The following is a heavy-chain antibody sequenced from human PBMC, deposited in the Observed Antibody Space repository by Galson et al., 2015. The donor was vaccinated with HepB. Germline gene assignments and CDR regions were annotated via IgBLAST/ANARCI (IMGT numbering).Heavy chain of an antibody. CDR3: ARLTSSSSDPSDY. J-gene: IGHJ4*02. V-gene: IGHV3-21*03. CDR2: ISNSGSHT. CDR1: GVIFSTYS. Sequence: SLRLSCAASGVIFSTYSMNWVRQAPGKGLEWVSSISNSGSHTYYADSVKGRFTISRDNAKTALYLQMNSLRAEDTAVYYCARLTSSSSDPSDYWGQGTLVTVSS. D-gene: IGHD6-6*01.